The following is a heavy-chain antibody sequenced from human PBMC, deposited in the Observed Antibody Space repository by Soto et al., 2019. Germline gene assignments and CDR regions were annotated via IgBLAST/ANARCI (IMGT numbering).Heavy chain of an antibody. CDR2: ISSDGSSK. J-gene: IGHJ6*01. D-gene: IGHD3-10*01. CDR1: GFTFSSYG. Sequence: QVQLVESGGGVVQPGRSLRLSCAASGFTFSSYGMHWVRQAPGKGLEWVAVISSDGSSKYYADSVKGRFTISRDNSKNTLYLQMNSLRAGDTAVYYCAKMAQEGSGSYCDDYYYGMDVW. CDR3: AKMAQEGSGSYCDDYYYGMDV. V-gene: IGHV3-30*18.